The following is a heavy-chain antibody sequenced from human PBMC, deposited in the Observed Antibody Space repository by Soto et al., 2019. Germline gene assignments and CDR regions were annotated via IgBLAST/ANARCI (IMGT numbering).Heavy chain of an antibody. CDR1: GGSISSNW. CDR2: IHHSGTT. J-gene: IGHJ4*02. D-gene: IGHD6-19*01. CDR3: ARHIALATMRGFDY. Sequence: QVQLQESGPGLVKPSETLSLTCSVSGGSISSNWWSWVRQPPGNGLEWIGEIHHSGTTNYNPSLRSRVTISVDKSKNQLSLHLNSVTAADTAFYYWARHIALATMRGFDYCGQGTLVTVSS. V-gene: IGHV4-4*02.